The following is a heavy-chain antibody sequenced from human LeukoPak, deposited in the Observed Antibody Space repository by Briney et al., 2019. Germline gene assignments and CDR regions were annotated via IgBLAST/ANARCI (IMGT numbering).Heavy chain of an antibody. V-gene: IGHV1-18*03. J-gene: IGHJ4*02. CDR1: GYTFTTYG. CDR2: INAYNGNT. CDR3: ARASDLDSFDY. Sequence: ASVTVSCKTSGYTFTTYGISWVRQAPGQGLEWMGWINAYNGNTIYAQKLQGRVTMTTDTSASTAYMELRSLRSDDMAVYYCARASDLDSFDYWGQGTLVTVSS.